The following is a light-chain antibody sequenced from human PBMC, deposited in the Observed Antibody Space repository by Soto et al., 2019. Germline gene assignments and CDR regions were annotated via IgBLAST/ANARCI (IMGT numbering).Light chain of an antibody. CDR3: QTWGTGFQV. V-gene: IGLV4-69*01. CDR2: LNNDGSH. J-gene: IGLJ2*01. Sequence: QSVLTQSPSASASLGASVKLTCTLSSGYSSYAIAWHQMQPGKGPRYLMDLNNDGSHTKGDGIPDRFSGSSSGAERYLIISSLQSEDEADYYCQTWGTGFQVFGGGTKVTVL. CDR1: SGYSSYA.